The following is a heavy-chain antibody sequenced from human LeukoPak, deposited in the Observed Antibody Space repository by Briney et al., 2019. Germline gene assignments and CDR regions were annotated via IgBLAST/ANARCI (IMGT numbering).Heavy chain of an antibody. J-gene: IGHJ4*02. CDR2: ISDRGDST. Sequence: PGGSLRLSCAASGFSVTTYAMGWVRQAPGKGLEWVSVISDRGDSTHYADSVKGRFTISRDNSKNTLYLQMNSLRAEDTAVYYCAKNQLTYYFDSSGYYPLAYWGQGTLVTVSS. CDR3: AKNQLTYYFDSSGYYPLAY. CDR1: GFSVTTYA. V-gene: IGHV3-23*01. D-gene: IGHD3-22*01.